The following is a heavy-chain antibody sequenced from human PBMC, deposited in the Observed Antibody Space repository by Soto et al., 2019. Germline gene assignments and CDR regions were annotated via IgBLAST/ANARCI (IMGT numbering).Heavy chain of an antibody. CDR1: GFTFSSYA. J-gene: IGHJ4*02. CDR2: ISGSGGST. CDR3: AKHYDYIWGSYRFRPAISYYFDY. V-gene: IGHV3-23*01. Sequence: GGSLRLSCAASGFTFSSYAMHWVRQAPGKGLEYVSAISGSGGSTYYANSVKGRFTISRDNSKNTLYLQMNSLRAEDTAVYYCAKHYDYIWGSYRFRPAISYYFDYWGQGTLVTVSS. D-gene: IGHD3-16*02.